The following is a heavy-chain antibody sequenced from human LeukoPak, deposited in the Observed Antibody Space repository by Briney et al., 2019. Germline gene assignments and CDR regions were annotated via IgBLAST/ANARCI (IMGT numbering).Heavy chain of an antibody. CDR3: ARDAFEPYDSSGYIAV. CDR1: GYTFTGYY. CDR2: INPNSGGT. D-gene: IGHD3-22*01. Sequence: GASVKVSCKASGYTFTGYYMHWVRQAPGQGLEWMGWINPNSGGTNYAQKFQGRATMTRDTSISTAYMELSRLRSDDTAVYYCARDAFEPYDSSGYIAVWGKGTTVTVSS. J-gene: IGHJ6*04. V-gene: IGHV1-2*02.